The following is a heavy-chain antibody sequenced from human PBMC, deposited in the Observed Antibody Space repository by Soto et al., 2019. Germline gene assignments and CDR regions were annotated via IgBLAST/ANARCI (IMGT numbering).Heavy chain of an antibody. D-gene: IGHD4-17*01. V-gene: IGHV3-33*01. J-gene: IGHJ5*02. CDR3: ARDGARSDYGDYRFDP. CDR2: IWYDGSNK. CDR1: GFTFSSYG. Sequence: QVQLVESGAGVVQPGRSLRLSCAASGFTFSSYGMHWVRQAPGKGLEWVAVIWYDGSNKYYADSVKGRLTISRDNSKKRLYVQMNSLRAEDTAVYYCARDGARSDYGDYRFDPWGQGTLVTVCS.